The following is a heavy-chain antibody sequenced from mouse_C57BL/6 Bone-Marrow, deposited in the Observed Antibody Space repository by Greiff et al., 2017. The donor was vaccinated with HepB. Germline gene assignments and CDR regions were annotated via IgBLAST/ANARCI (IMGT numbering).Heavy chain of an antibody. CDR1: GFNIKDDY. CDR3: ARSYDGYYVGFAY. D-gene: IGHD2-3*01. J-gene: IGHJ3*01. CDR2: IDPANGNT. Sequence: EVQLQESGAELVRPGASVKLSCTASGFNIKDDYMHWVKQRPEQGLEWIGRIDPANGNTKYAPKFQGKATITADTSSNTAYLQLSSLTSEDTAIYYCARSYDGYYVGFAYWGQGTLVTVSA. V-gene: IGHV14-3*01.